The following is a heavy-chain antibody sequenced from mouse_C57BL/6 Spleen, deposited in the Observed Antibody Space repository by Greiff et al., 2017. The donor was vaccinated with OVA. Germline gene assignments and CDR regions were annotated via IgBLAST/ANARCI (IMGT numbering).Heavy chain of an antibody. J-gene: IGHJ1*03. CDR3: ARHSNYGYFDV. D-gene: IGHD2-5*01. CDR2: IDPSDSYT. V-gene: IGHV1-69*01. CDR1: GYTFTSYW. Sequence: VQLQQSGAELVMPGASVKLSCKASGYTFTSYWMHWVKQRPGQGLEWIGEIDPSDSYTNYNQKFKGKSTLTVDKSSSTAYMQLSSLTSEDSAVYYCARHSNYGYFDVWGTGTTVTVSS.